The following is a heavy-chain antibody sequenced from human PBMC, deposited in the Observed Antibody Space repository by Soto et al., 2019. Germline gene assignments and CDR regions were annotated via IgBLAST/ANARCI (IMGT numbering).Heavy chain of an antibody. CDR3: AKDRGSSTWYNAFDI. CDR2: VSDSGGST. D-gene: IGHD6-13*01. J-gene: IGHJ3*02. CDR1: GFTFNTYA. Sequence: GGSLRLSCAASGFTFNTYAMSWVRQAPGKGLEWVSAVSDSGGSTYYADSVKGRFTISRDNSKNTPYLQMNSLRAEDTALYYCAKDRGSSTWYNAFDIWGQATMVTVSS. V-gene: IGHV3-23*01.